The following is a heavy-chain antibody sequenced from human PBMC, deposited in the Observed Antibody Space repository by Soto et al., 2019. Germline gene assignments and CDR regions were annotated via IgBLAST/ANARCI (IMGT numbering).Heavy chain of an antibody. J-gene: IGHJ6*02. Sequence: EVQVVESGGGLVKPGGSLRLSCAASGFTFNSYTMNWVRQAPGKGLEWVSSISSSSSYIYYADSVKGQFTISRDKAKKSLYLQMNSLRAEDTAVYYCARDARYDFWSGYYRDYGMDVWGQGTTVTVSS. CDR1: GFTFNSYT. CDR2: ISSSSSYI. V-gene: IGHV3-21*01. D-gene: IGHD3-3*01. CDR3: ARDARYDFWSGYYRDYGMDV.